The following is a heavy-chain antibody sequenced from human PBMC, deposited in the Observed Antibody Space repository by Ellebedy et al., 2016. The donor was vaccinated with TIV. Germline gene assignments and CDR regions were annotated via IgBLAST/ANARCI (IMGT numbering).Heavy chain of an antibody. V-gene: IGHV3-33*06. CDR1: GFTFSDYY. CDR3: VKDFVVGATPRSDF. Sequence: GESLKISCAASGFTFSDYYMSWIRQAPGKGLEWVAVIWYDEHEKYYADSMKGRISISRDNSKNMLFLEMNYLRGEDTAKYYCVKDFVVGATPRSDFWGLGTLVIVSS. J-gene: IGHJ4*02. D-gene: IGHD1-26*01. CDR2: IWYDEHEK.